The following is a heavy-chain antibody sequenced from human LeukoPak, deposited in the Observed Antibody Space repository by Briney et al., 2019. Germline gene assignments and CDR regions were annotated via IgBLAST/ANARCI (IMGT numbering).Heavy chain of an antibody. J-gene: IGHJ4*02. CDR3: ARVVVRGVYGY. CDR1: GYTFTGYY. D-gene: IGHD3-10*01. V-gene: IGHV1-2*06. CDR2: INPNSGGT. Sequence: ASVKVSCKASGYTFTGYYMHWVRQAPGQGLERMGRINPNSGGTNYAQKFQGRVTMTRDTSISTAYMELSRLRSDDTAVYYCARVVVRGVYGYWGQGTLVTVSS.